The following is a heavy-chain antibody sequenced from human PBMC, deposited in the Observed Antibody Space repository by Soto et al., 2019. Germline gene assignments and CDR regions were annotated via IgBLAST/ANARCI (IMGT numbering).Heavy chain of an antibody. D-gene: IGHD3-3*01. CDR3: ARDRSDYDFWSGYPLTQFDY. J-gene: IGHJ4*02. CDR1: GYTFTSYY. CDR2: INPSGGST. Sequence: ASVKVSCKASGYTFTSYYMHWVRQAPGQGLEWMGIINPSGGSTSYAQKFQGRVTMTRDTSTSTVYMELSSLRSEDTAVYYCARDRSDYDFWSGYPLTQFDYWGQGTLVTVSS. V-gene: IGHV1-46*01.